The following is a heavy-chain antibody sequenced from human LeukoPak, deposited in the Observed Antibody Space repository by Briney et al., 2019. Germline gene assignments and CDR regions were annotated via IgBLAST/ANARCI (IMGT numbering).Heavy chain of an antibody. CDR3: AIPYYYGSGSWLY. V-gene: IGHV4-39*01. J-gene: IGHJ4*02. CDR2: LYHSGST. CDR1: GGSISSSSYY. D-gene: IGHD3-10*01. Sequence: SETLSLTCTVSGGSISSSSYYWGWIRQPPGKGLEWIGSLYHSGSTFYNPSLKSRVTISVDTSKSQFSLKLNSVTAADTAVYYCAIPYYYGSGSWLYWGQGTLVTVSS.